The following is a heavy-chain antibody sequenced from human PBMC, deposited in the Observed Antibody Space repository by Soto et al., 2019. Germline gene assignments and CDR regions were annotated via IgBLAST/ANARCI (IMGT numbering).Heavy chain of an antibody. CDR2: IYHSGST. V-gene: IGHV4-30-4*01. J-gene: IGHJ3*02. D-gene: IGHD3-22*01. CDR3: ARDRPLNYYDSSGYYLDAFDI. CDR1: GGSISSGDYY. Sequence: QVQLQESGPGLVKPSQTLSLTCTVSGGSISSGDYYWSWIRQPPGKGLEWIGYIYHSGSTYYNPSLKSRVTISVDTSKNQFSLKLSSVTAADTAVYYCARDRPLNYYDSSGYYLDAFDIWGQGTMVTVSS.